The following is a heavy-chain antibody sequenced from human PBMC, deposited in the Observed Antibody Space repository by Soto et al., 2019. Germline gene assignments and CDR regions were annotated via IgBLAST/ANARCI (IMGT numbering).Heavy chain of an antibody. V-gene: IGHV3-72*01. CDR2: ARNKANKYST. CDR1: GFTFSDHY. J-gene: IGHJ4*02. CDR3: VRLGYCSGGKCYPFDC. D-gene: IGHD2-15*01. Sequence: GGSLRLSCAASGFTFSDHYMDWVRQAPGKGLEWVGRARNKANKYSTDYAASVKGRFTISRDESKSSLFLQMNSLRTEDTAVYYCVRLGYCSGGKCYPFDCCGRGTLVTVSS.